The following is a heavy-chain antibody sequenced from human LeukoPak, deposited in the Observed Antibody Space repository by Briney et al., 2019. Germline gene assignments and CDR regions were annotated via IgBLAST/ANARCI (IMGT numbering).Heavy chain of an antibody. J-gene: IGHJ5*02. CDR2: IYPGDYDT. Sequence: GESLKISCKGSGYSFTNSWIGWVRQMPGKGLEWMGIIYPGDYDTTYSPSFQGQVTISADKSISTAYLQWSSLKASDTAMYYCARRYCSSTSCDVSWFDPWGQGTLVTVSS. D-gene: IGHD2-2*01. CDR3: ARRYCSSTSCDVSWFDP. V-gene: IGHV5-51*01. CDR1: GYSFTNSW.